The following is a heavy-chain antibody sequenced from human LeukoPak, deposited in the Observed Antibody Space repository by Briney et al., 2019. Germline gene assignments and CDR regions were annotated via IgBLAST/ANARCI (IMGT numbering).Heavy chain of an antibody. D-gene: IGHD3-10*01. V-gene: IGHV3-48*02. CDR1: GFTFSSYS. J-gene: IGHJ4*02. Sequence: GGSLRLSCAASGFTFSSYSMNWVRQAPGKGLEWVSYISSSSSTIYYADSVKGRFTISRDNSKNTLYLHMNSLRDEDTAVYYCAKDWSEGSGSYIDYWGQGALVTVSS. CDR3: AKDWSEGSGSYIDY. CDR2: ISSSSSTI.